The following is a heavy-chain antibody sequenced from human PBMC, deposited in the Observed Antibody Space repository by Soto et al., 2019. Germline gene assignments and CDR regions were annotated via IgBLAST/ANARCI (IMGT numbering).Heavy chain of an antibody. CDR2: INHSGRS. J-gene: IGHJ4*02. CDR1: GGSVSGYC. Sequence: QVQLQQWGAGLLKPSATLSLTCAVYGGSVSGYCWSWIRQPPGQGLEWIGEINHSGRSNYNPSLKSRVTISVDTSKNQLSLKLSSVTAADTAVYYCARGDEAAAIDYWGQGTLVTVSS. CDR3: ARGDEAAAIDY. D-gene: IGHD6-13*01. V-gene: IGHV4-34*01.